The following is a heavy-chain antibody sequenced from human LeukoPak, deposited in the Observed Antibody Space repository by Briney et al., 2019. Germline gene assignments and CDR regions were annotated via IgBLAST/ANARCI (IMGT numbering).Heavy chain of an antibody. CDR1: GGTFSSYA. D-gene: IGHD4-11*01. V-gene: IGHV1-69*13. Sequence: ASVKVSCKASGGTFSSYAISWVRQAPGQGLEWMGGIIPIFGTANYAQKFQGRVTITADESTSTAYMELSSLESEDTAVYYCARVADYKNYYFDYWGQGTLVTVSS. J-gene: IGHJ4*02. CDR3: ARVADYKNYYFDY. CDR2: IIPIFGTA.